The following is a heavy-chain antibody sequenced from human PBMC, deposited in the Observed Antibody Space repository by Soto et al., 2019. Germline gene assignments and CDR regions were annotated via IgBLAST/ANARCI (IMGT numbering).Heavy chain of an antibody. V-gene: IGHV3-21*01. J-gene: IGHJ1*01. CDR3: ARDPADLWEPEQYFQH. D-gene: IGHD1-26*01. CDR2: ISSSSRNI. CDR1: GFSFSSYS. Sequence: EVQLVESGGGLGKPGGSLRLSCAASGFSFSSYSMNWVRQAPGKGLEWVSSISSSSRNIHYADSVKGRFTISRDNAKNSLYLQMNSLRAEDTAVYFCARDPADLWEPEQYFQHWGQGTLVTVSS.